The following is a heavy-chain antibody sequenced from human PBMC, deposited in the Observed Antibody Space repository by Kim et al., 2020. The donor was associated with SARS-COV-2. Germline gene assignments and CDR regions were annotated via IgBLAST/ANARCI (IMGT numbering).Heavy chain of an antibody. J-gene: IGHJ4*02. V-gene: IGHV3-64D*06. CDR3: VRYGRSYGAVL. CDR1: GFIFSDYA. Sequence: GGSLRLSCAGSGFIFSDYAIHWVRQAPGKGLEYVSATTRSGDGSFYADSVEGRFTISRDNSKNTLYLQMNSLRLEDTSMYYCVRYGRSYGAVLWGQGTLVIVSS. CDR2: TTRSGDGS. D-gene: IGHD3-16*01.